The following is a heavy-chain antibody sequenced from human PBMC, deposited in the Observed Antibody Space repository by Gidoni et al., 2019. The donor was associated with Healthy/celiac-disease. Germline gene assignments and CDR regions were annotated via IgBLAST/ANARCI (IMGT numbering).Heavy chain of an antibody. Sequence: EVQLLASGGGLVQPGGSLTLPCAASGFTFSCYAMSWVRQAPGKGLGGFSAISGSGGSTYYADSVKGRFTISRDNSKNTLYLQMNSLRAEDTAVYYCAKIFVSGWYKGGFDPWGQGTLVTVSS. D-gene: IGHD6-19*01. CDR1: GFTFSCYA. CDR3: AKIFVSGWYKGGFDP. V-gene: IGHV3-23*01. CDR2: ISGSGGST. J-gene: IGHJ5*02.